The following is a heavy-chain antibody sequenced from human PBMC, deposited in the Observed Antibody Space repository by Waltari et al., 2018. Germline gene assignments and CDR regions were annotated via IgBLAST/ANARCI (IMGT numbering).Heavy chain of an antibody. CDR1: GFTVSRNY. V-gene: IGHV3-53*02. CDR2: IYSGCST. J-gene: IGHJ3*02. CDR3: ARGGISGAFDI. Sequence: EVQLVETGGGLIQPGGSLRLYCEASGFTVSRNYLSWVLQAQGKGLEWVSVIYSGCSTYYADSVKGLFTISRDNSKNSLYLQMTSLSAEDTAVYFCARGGISGAFDIWGQGTMVTVSS. D-gene: IGHD6-13*01.